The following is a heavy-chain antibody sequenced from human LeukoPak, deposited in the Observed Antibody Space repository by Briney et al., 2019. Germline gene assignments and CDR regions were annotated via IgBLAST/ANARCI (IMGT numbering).Heavy chain of an antibody. Sequence: PGGSLRLSCAASGFTFSSYSMSWVRQAPGKGLEWVSAITYSGEYTDYADSVKGRFTISRDNSKNTLYLQMSSPRADDTAVYFCAKRSSGTSGYFDSWGQGTLVTVSS. J-gene: IGHJ4*02. D-gene: IGHD6-25*01. CDR2: ITYSGEYT. CDR3: AKRSSGTSGYFDS. V-gene: IGHV3-23*01. CDR1: GFTFSSYS.